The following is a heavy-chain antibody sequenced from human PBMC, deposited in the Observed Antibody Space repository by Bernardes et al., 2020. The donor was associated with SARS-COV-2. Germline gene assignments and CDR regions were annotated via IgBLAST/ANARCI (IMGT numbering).Heavy chain of an antibody. D-gene: IGHD6-13*01. V-gene: IGHV4-4*07. CDR3: ARDIGRPGYSSIWYLGPFYY. Sequence: SETLSLTCTVSGGSIRGYYWSWIRQPAGKGLEWIGRIYTTGSTNYNPSLKGRATMSVDTSKNQLSLKLSSVTAADTAVYYCARDIGRPGYSSIWYLGPFYYWGQGSLVTVAS. CDR1: GGSIRGYY. J-gene: IGHJ4*02. CDR2: IYTTGST.